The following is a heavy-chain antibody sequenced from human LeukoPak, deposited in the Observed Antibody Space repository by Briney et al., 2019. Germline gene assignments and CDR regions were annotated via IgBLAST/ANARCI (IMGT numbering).Heavy chain of an antibody. V-gene: IGHV3-7*04. CDR2: LKEDGSEK. Sequence: GGSLRLSCAASGFTFSSHWMTWVRQAPGKGLAWVANLKEDGSEKYYVDSVKGRFTISRDNAKNSLYLQMNSLRGDDTAVYYCARGVYYFDYWGQGTLVTVSS. CDR3: ARGVYYFDY. CDR1: GFTFSSHW. J-gene: IGHJ4*02.